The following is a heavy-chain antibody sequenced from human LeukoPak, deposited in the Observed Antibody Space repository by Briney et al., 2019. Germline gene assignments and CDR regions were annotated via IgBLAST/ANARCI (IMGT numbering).Heavy chain of an antibody. Sequence: SETLSLTCTVSGYSISSGYYWGWIRQPPGKGLEWIGSIYHSGSTYYNPSLKSRVTISVDTSKNQFSLKLSSVTAADTAVYYCASYSSGYYYVGYYFDYWGQGTLVTVSS. J-gene: IGHJ4*02. D-gene: IGHD3-22*01. CDR2: IYHSGST. CDR1: GYSISSGYY. V-gene: IGHV4-38-2*02. CDR3: ASYSSGYYYVGYYFDY.